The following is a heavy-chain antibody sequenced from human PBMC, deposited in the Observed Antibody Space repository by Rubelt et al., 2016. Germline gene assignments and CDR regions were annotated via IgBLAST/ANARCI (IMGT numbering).Heavy chain of an antibody. CDR1: GFTVSSNY. V-gene: IGHV3-53*01. Sequence: SGFTVSSNYMSWVRQAPGKGLEWVSVIYSGGSTYYADSVKGRFTISRDNSKNTLYLQTNSLRAEDTAVYYCARGRELYYYGMDVWGQGTTVTVSS. CDR3: ARGRELYYYGMDV. D-gene: IGHD1-7*01. CDR2: IYSGGST. J-gene: IGHJ6*02.